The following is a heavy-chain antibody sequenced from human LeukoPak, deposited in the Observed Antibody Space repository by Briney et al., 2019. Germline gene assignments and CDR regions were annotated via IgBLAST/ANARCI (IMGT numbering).Heavy chain of an antibody. J-gene: IGHJ4*02. CDR1: GFTFSSNS. CDR2: ISGSGDST. V-gene: IGHV3-23*01. Sequence: GGSLRLSCAASGFTFSSNSMTWVGQTPGKGREWVSGISGSGDSTFYADSVKGRFTISRDNSSNTLYLQMSSLRPEDTAVYYCTKWSGFGDDWGQGTLVTVSS. CDR3: TKWSGFGDD. D-gene: IGHD3-10*01.